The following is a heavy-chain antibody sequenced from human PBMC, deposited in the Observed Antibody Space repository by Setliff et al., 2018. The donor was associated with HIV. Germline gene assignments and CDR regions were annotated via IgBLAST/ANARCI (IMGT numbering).Heavy chain of an antibody. CDR1: DYTFTTYW. V-gene: IGHV5-51*01. CDR3: ARRDGRSMNAFQI. J-gene: IGHJ3*01. CDR2: IYPDDSNI. Sequence: HGESLKISCKAVDYTFTTYWIGWVRQMPGEGLEWMGIIYPDDSNIRYNPSFQSQVTISAGKSITTAYLEIHNLKASDTATYYCARRDGRSMNAFQIWGPGTMVT. D-gene: IGHD6-13*01.